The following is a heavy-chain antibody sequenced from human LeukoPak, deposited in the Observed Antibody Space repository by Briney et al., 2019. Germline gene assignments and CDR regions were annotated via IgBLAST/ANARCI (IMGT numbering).Heavy chain of an antibody. CDR3: ARDGDYSSDYYYYYMDV. CDR2: IYCSGST. J-gene: IGHJ6*03. D-gene: IGHD4-11*01. CDR1: GGSISSFY. Sequence: SETLSLTCTVSGGSISSFYWSWIRQPPGKGLEWIGYIYCSGSTNYNPSLKSRVTISVDTSKNQFSLKLSSVTAADTAVYYCARDGDYSSDYYYYYMDVWGKGTTVTVSS. V-gene: IGHV4-59*01.